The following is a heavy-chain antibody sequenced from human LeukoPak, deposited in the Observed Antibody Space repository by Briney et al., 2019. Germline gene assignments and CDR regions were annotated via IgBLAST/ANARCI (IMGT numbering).Heavy chain of an antibody. CDR1: GGSFSDYY. D-gene: IGHD3-22*01. J-gene: IGHJ4*02. CDR3: ARHGGYHSPIDY. Sequence: SETLSLTCAVYGGSFSDYYWSWIRQPPGKGLEWIGEINHSGSTNYNPSLKSRVTISVDTSKNQFSLKLSSVTAADTAVYYCARHGGYHSPIDYWGQGTLVTVSS. CDR2: INHSGST. V-gene: IGHV4-34*01.